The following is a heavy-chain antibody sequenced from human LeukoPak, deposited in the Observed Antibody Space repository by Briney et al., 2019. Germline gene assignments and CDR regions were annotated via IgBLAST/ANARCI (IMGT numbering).Heavy chain of an antibody. J-gene: IGHJ4*02. D-gene: IGHD6-19*01. CDR3: ARDLPTGYSSGWHSV. V-gene: IGHV3-21*01. CDR1: GFTFSSYS. CDR2: ISSSSSCI. Sequence: PGGSLRLSCAASGFTFSSYSMNWVRQAPGQGLEWVSSISSSSSCIHYADSVKGRFTISRDNAKNSLFLQMNSLRAEDTAVYYCARDLPTGYSSGWHSVWGQGTLVTVSS.